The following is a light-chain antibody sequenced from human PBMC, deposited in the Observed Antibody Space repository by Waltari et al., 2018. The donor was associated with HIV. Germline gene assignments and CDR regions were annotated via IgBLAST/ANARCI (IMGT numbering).Light chain of an antibody. CDR3: QVWDSSSDHVL. Sequence: SSVLTQPPSVSVAPGKTARITCWGNNIERKSVHWYQQKPGQAPVLVIYYDSDRPSGIPERFSGANAGDSATLTISRVGDGNEADYYCQVWDSSSDHVLFGGGTKRTVL. CDR1: NIERKS. V-gene: IGLV3-21*04. CDR2: YDS. J-gene: IGLJ3*02.